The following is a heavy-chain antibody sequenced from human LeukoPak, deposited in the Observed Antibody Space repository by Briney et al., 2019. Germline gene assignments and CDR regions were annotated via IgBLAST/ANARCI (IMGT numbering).Heavy chain of an antibody. CDR1: GGSISSHD. Sequence: AETLSLTCIVSGGSISSHDLSWIRQAPGKGLEWVGYIYDGGTTNYNPSLESRGTISVDASKNQFLLKLSCVTAADAAVYYCARGINYSHSSHYFDYWGQGPLFPVSS. J-gene: IGHJ4*02. D-gene: IGHD6-6*01. CDR3: ARGINYSHSSHYFDY. V-gene: IGHV4-59*11. CDR2: IYDGGTT.